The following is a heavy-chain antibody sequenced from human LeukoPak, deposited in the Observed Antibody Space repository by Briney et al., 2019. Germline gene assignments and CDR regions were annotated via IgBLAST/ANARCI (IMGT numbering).Heavy chain of an antibody. D-gene: IGHD6-19*01. J-gene: IGHJ5*02. CDR3: ARDRLAVAGSNWFDP. CDR1: GYTFTSYY. V-gene: IGHV1-46*01. CDR2: INPSGGST. Sequence: GASVKVFCKASGYTFTSYYMHWVRQAPGQGLEWMGIINPSGGSTSYAQKFQGRVTMTRDTSTSTVYMELSSLRSEDTAVYYCARDRLAVAGSNWFDPWGQGTLVTVSS.